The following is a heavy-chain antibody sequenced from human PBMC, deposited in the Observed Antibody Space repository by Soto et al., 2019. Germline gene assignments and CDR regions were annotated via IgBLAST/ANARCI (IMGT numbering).Heavy chain of an antibody. CDR3: ASYYSSSSYYFDY. D-gene: IGHD6-6*01. J-gene: IGHJ4*02. CDR2: IYYSGST. CDR1: GGSISSSSYY. Sequence: SETLSLTCTVSGGSISSSSYYWGWIRQPPGKGLEWIGSIYYSGSTYYNPSLKSRVTISVDTSKNQFSLKLSSVTAADTAVYYCASYYSSSSYYFDYWGQGTLVTVSS. V-gene: IGHV4-39*01.